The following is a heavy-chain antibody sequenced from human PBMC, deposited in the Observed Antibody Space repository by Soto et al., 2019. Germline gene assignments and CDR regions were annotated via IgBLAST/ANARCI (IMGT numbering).Heavy chain of an antibody. J-gene: IGHJ5*02. CDR2: MHTSGGT. V-gene: IGHV4-39*01. Sequence: SETLSLTCTVSGAPITSNDYFWAWIHHPPGRGLEFIASMHTSGGTYHASSLKSRATMSLDTSKNQFSLKLQSVTAADTATYFCAGIVVVATRHSDGDRWGQGTLVSVSS. CDR1: GAPITSNDYF. CDR3: AGIVVVATRHSDGDR. D-gene: IGHD2-15*01.